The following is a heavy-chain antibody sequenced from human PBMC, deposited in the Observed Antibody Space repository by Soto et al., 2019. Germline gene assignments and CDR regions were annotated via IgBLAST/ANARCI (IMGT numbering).Heavy chain of an antibody. CDR3: ARDVRGVQDYYYYYGMDV. Sequence: QVQLQESGPGLVKPSQTLSLTCTVSGGSISSGDYYWSWIRQPPGKGLEWIGYIYYSGSTYYNPSLKSRVTISVDTSKNQFSLKLSSVTAADTAVYYCARDVRGVQDYYYYYGMDVWGQGTTVTVSS. J-gene: IGHJ6*02. D-gene: IGHD3-10*02. CDR2: IYYSGST. CDR1: GGSISSGDYY. V-gene: IGHV4-30-4*01.